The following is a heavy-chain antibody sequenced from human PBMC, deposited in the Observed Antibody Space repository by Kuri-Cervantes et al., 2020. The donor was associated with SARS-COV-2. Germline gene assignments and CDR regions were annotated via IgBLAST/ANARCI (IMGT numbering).Heavy chain of an antibody. CDR2: MSYDGKIR. Sequence: GESLKISCAASGFTFSSYGMHWVRQAPGKGLEWLAVMSYDGKIRYNADSDKGRFFISRDSSTNTLFLQMNNLRPEDTAVYYCARDGNDCSGSSCYYYYYYYGMDVWGQGTTVTVSS. CDR1: GFTFSSYG. D-gene: IGHD3-22*01. CDR3: ARDGNDCSGSSCYYYYYYYGMDV. V-gene: IGHV3-30*03. J-gene: IGHJ6*02.